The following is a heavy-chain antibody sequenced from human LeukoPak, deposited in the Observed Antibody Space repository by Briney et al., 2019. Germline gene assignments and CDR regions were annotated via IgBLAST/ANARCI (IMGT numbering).Heavy chain of an antibody. J-gene: IGHJ5*02. CDR3: ARPPSMVRAVGHWFDP. CDR2: ISGSGGST. CDR1: GFTFSSYG. V-gene: IGHV3-23*01. Sequence: GGSLRLSCAASGFTFSSYGMSWVRQAPGKGLEWVSAISGSGGSTYYADSVKGRFTISRDNSKNTLYLQMNSLRAEDTAVYYCARPPSMVRAVGHWFDPWGQGTLVTVSS. D-gene: IGHD3-10*01.